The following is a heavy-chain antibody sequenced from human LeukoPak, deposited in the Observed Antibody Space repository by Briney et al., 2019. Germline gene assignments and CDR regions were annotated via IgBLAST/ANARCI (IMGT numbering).Heavy chain of an antibody. CDR1: GFTFSSYS. CDR3: AKPRMITFGGVIVPTTYYFDY. CDR2: ISSTSDYI. D-gene: IGHD3-16*02. V-gene: IGHV3-21*04. Sequence: GGSLRLSCAASGFTFSSYSMNWVRQAPGKGLEWVSSISSTSDYIYYADSVKGRFTISRDNSKNTLYLQMNSLRAEDTAVYYCAKPRMITFGGVIVPTTYYFDYWGQGTLVTVSS. J-gene: IGHJ4*02.